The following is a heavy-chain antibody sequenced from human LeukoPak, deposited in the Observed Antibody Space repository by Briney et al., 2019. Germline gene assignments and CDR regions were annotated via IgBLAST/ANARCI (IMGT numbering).Heavy chain of an antibody. CDR1: GYTFTSYY. V-gene: IGHV1-46*01. Sequence: ASVKVSCKASGYTFTSYYMHWVRQAPGQGLEWMGIINPSGGSTSYAQKFQGRVTMTRDMSTSTVYMELSSLRSEDTAVYYCAKDLTFGLCYFDYWGQGTLVTVSS. J-gene: IGHJ4*02. CDR3: AKDLTFGLCYFDY. CDR2: INPSGGST. D-gene: IGHD3-10*01.